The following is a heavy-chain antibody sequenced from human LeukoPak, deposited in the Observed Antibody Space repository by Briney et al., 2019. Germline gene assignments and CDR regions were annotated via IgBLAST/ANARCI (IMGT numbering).Heavy chain of an antibody. CDR2: ISAYNGNT. J-gene: IGHJ4*02. V-gene: IGHV1-18*01. Sequence: ASVKVSCKASGYTFTSYGISWVRQAPGQGLEWMGWISAYNGNTNYAQKFQGRVTMTRDTSISTAYMELSRLRSDDPAVYYCARARLGGSDSDYWGQGTLVTVSS. CDR1: GYTFTSYG. D-gene: IGHD2-15*01. CDR3: ARARLGGSDSDY.